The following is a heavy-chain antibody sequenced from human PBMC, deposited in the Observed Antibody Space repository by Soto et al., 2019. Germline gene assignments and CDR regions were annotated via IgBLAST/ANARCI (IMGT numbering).Heavy chain of an antibody. CDR3: AKGVALGYCTSTSCHNYYMDV. CDR1: GFTFDDYA. CDR2: ISWNSGSI. D-gene: IGHD2-2*02. Sequence: EVQLVESGGGLVQPGRSLRLSCSASGFTFDDYAMHWVRQAPGKGLEWVSGISWNSGSIAYADSVKGRFTISRDNAKISLYLQMNSLRAEDTALYYCAKGVALGYCTSTSCHNYYMDVWGKGTTVTVSS. V-gene: IGHV3-9*01. J-gene: IGHJ6*03.